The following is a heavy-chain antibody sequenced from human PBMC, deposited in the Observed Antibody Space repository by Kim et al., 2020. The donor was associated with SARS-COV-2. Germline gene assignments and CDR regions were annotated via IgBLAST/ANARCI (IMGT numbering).Heavy chain of an antibody. J-gene: IGHJ4*02. D-gene: IGHD1-26*01. CDR2: RGNT. CDR3: ARGRWGPS. Sequence: RGNTGYAQKLQGRVTMTRNTSISTAYMELSSLRSEDTAVYYCARGRWGPSWGQGTLVTVSS. V-gene: IGHV1-8*01.